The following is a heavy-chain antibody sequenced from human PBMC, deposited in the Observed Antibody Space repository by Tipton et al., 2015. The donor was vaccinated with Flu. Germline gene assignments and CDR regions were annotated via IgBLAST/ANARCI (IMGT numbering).Heavy chain of an antibody. CDR3: ARERAQYYYGSGMHPRSSFDP. V-gene: IGHV4-39*07. D-gene: IGHD3-10*01. Sequence: TLSLTCTVSGGSISSSSYYWGWIRQPPGKGLEWIGSIYYSGSTYYNPSLKSRVTISVDTSKNQFSLKLSSVTAADTAVYYCARERAQYYYGSGMHPRSSFDPWGQGTLVTVSS. CDR1: GGSISSSSYY. J-gene: IGHJ5*02. CDR2: IYYSGST.